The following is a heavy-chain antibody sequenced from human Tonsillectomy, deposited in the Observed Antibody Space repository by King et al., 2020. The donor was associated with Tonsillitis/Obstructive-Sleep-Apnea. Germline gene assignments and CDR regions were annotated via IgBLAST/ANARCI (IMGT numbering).Heavy chain of an antibody. Sequence: VQLVESGGGLVQPGGSLRLSCAASGFTFSDHYMDWVRQAPGKGLEWVGRTRTRTNSYTTEYAASVKGRFTISRDDSKSSLYLQMNSLRTEDTAVYYCVSAPPDMGYYYYMDVWGKGTTVTVSS. J-gene: IGHJ6*03. D-gene: IGHD1-14*01. CDR1: GFTFSDHY. V-gene: IGHV3-72*01. CDR2: TRTRTNSYTT. CDR3: VSAPPDMGYYYYMDV.